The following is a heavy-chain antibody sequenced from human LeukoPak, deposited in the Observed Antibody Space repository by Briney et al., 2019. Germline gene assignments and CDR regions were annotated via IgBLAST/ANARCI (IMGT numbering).Heavy chain of an antibody. D-gene: IGHD3-9*01. V-gene: IGHV3-9*01. Sequence: GRSLRLSCAASGFTFDDYAMHWVRQAPGKGLEWVSGISWNSGSIGYADSVKGRFTISRDNAKNSLYLQMNSLRAEDTALYYCATVIAHWDYDILTGYYDHWGQGTLVTVSS. CDR2: ISWNSGSI. CDR1: GFTFDDYA. CDR3: ATVIAHWDYDILTGYYDH. J-gene: IGHJ4*02.